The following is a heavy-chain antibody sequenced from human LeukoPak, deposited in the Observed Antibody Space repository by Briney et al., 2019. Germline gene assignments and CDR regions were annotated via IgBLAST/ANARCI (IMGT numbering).Heavy chain of an antibody. CDR3: ARQIVGANDY. J-gene: IGHJ4*02. V-gene: IGHV4-4*07. D-gene: IGHD1-26*01. Sequence: SETLSLTCTVSGGSISGYYWSWIRQPAGKGLEWIGRIYSSGTTNYSPSLKSRVTMSVDTSKNQLSLKLSSVTAADTAVYYCARQIVGANDYWGQGTLVTVSS. CDR1: GGSISGYY. CDR2: IYSSGTT.